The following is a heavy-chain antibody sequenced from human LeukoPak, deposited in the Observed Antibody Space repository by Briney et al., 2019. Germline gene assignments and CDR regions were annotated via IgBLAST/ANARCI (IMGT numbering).Heavy chain of an antibody. CDR3: AKDMGYSGSPYAFDI. J-gene: IGHJ3*02. V-gene: IGHV3-9*01. D-gene: IGHD1-26*01. CDR2: ISWNSGSI. Sequence: PGGSLRLSCAASGFTFDDYAMHWVRQAPGKGLEWVSGISWNSGSIGYADSVKGRFAISRDNAKNSLYLQMNSLRAEDTALYYCAKDMGYSGSPYAFDIWGQGTMVTVSS. CDR1: GFTFDDYA.